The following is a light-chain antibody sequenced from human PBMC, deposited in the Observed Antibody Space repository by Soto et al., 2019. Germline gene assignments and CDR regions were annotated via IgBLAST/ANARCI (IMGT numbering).Light chain of an antibody. J-gene: IGKJ1*01. CDR2: KAS. CDR1: QNIINW. CDR3: QQYNYNPWT. V-gene: IGKV1-5*03. Sequence: DVQMTQSPSTLSASIGDRVTITCRASQNIINWLAWYQQKRGKAPKLLIYKASSLESGVPSRFSGSGSGTEFTLTISSPQPDDFATYYCQQYNYNPWTFGQGTKVDIK.